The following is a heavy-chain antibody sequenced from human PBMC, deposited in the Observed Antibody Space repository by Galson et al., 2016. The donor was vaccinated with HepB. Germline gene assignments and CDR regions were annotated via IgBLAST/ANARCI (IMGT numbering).Heavy chain of an antibody. D-gene: IGHD1-1*01. CDR1: GFNFNTHW. CDR3: ARAQALGFTTSHLDQ. CDR2: IYPGDSDT. J-gene: IGHJ4*02. Sequence: QSGAEVNKPGEYLKISCRGSGFNFNTHWIAWVRQMPGKGLEWMGIIYPGDSDTRYGTSFRGQVTISADKSSNTADLQWSSLKASAPALHYCARAQALGFTTSHLDQWGQGTLVSVSS. V-gene: IGHV5-51*01.